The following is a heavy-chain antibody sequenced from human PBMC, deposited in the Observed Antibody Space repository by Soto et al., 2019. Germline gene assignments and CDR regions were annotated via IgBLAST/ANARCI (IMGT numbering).Heavy chain of an antibody. D-gene: IGHD5-12*01. CDR1: GFTFSIYA. Sequence: GGSLRLSCSASGFTFSIYAMHWVRQAPGKGLEYVSAVSTNGGTSYYADSVKGRFTISRDNSRNTLYLQMNSLRPEDTAVYYCVKDRAPRDGYKTQPGSWGLGTLVTVS. CDR3: VKDRAPRDGYKTQPGS. V-gene: IGHV3-64D*06. CDR2: VSTNGGTS. J-gene: IGHJ5*02.